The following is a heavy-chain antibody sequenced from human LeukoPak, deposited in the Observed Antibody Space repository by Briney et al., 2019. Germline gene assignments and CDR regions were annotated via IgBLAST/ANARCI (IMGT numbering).Heavy chain of an antibody. Sequence: PGGSLRLSCAASGFTFSDNYMTWVRQAPGKGLEWLSYISGNGGDIQYADSVKGRFTISRDNAKNLLYLQMDSLTVEDTAIYYCARDPRTVRIWGQGTLVTVSS. J-gene: IGHJ4*02. CDR3: ARDPRTVRI. V-gene: IGHV3-11*04. CDR1: GFTFSDNY. D-gene: IGHD1-1*01. CDR2: ISGNGGDI.